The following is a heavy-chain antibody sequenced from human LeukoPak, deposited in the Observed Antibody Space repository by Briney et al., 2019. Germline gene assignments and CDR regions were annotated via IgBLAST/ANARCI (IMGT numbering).Heavy chain of an antibody. J-gene: IGHJ6*02. Sequence: TLSLTCTVSGGSISSYYWSWIRQPPGKALEWLALIYWDDDKRYSPSLKSRLAITKDTSTNQVVLTMTNMDPVDTATYYCAHSGGSGSYSRYGMDVWGQGTTVTVSS. D-gene: IGHD3-10*01. V-gene: IGHV2-5*08. CDR2: IYWDDDK. CDR3: AHSGGSGSYSRYGMDV. CDR1: GGSISSYYW.